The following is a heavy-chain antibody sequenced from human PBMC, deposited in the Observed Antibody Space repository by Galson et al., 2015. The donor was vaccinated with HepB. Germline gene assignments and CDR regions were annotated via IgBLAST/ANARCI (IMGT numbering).Heavy chain of an antibody. CDR2: ISSSSSYI. Sequence: SLRLSCAASGFTFSSYSMNWVHQAPGKGLEWVSSISSSSSYIYYADSVKGRFTISRDNAKNSLYLQMNSLRAEDTAVYYCARLAYGGAFDIWGQGTMVTVPS. CDR3: ARLAYGGAFDI. CDR1: GFTFSSYS. J-gene: IGHJ3*02. V-gene: IGHV3-21*01. D-gene: IGHD4-23*01.